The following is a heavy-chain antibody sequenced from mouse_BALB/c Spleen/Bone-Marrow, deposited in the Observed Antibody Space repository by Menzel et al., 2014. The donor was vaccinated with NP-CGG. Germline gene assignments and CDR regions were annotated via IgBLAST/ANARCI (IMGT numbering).Heavy chain of an antibody. CDR3: ARVSYYAMDY. J-gene: IGHJ4*01. CDR2: VNSNGGST. Sequence: VQLKEFGGGLVQPGGSLKLSCAASGFTFSSYGMSWVRQTPDKRLELVATVNSNGGSTYYPDSVKGRFTISRDNAKNTLYLQMSSLKSEDTAMYYCARVSYYAMDYWGQGTSVTVSS. CDR1: GFTFSSYG. V-gene: IGHV5-6-3*01.